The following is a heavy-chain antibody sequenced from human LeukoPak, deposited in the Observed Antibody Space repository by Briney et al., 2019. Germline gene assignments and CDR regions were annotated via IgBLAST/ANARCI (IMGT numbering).Heavy chain of an antibody. CDR1: GFTFSSYA. D-gene: IGHD2-2*02. CDR2: ISYDGSNK. CDR3: ARGVLEFTIVVVPAAIPDAFDI. Sequence: QSGRSLRLSCAASGFTFSSYAMHWVRQAPGKGLEWVAVISYDGSNKYYADSVKGRFTISRDNSKNTLYLQMNSLRAEDTAVYYCARGVLEFTIVVVPAAIPDAFDIWGQGTMVTVSS. V-gene: IGHV3-30-3*01. J-gene: IGHJ3*02.